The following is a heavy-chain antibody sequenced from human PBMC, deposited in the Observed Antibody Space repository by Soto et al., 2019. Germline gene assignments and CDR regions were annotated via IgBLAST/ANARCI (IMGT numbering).Heavy chain of an antibody. V-gene: IGHV3-64*01. J-gene: IGHJ2*01. CDR2: ISSNGGST. D-gene: IGHD1-26*01. CDR3: ARGRSGSYSELVCWYFDL. Sequence: EVQLVESGGGLVQPGGSLRLSCAASGFTFSSYAMHWVRQAPGKGLEYVSAISSNGGSTYYANSVKGRFTISRDNSKNTLYLQMGSLRAEDMAVYYCARGRSGSYSELVCWYFDLWGRGTLVTVSS. CDR1: GFTFSSYA.